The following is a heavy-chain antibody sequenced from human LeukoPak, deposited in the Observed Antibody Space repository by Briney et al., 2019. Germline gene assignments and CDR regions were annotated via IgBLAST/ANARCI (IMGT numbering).Heavy chain of an antibody. J-gene: IGHJ4*02. CDR1: EFTFSTYA. CDR2: ISYDGSHK. V-gene: IGHV3-30-3*01. Sequence: PGGSLRLSCAASEFTFSTYAMNWVRQAPGKGLEWVAVISYDGSHKYYADSVKGRFTISRDNSKNTLYLQMNSLRAEDTAVYYCASPSGGYSGYEDYFDYWGQGTLVTVSS. CDR3: ASPSGGYSGYEDYFDY. D-gene: IGHD5-12*01.